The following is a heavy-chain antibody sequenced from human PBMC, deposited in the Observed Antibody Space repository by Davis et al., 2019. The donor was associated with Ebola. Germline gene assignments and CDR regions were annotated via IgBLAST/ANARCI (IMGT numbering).Heavy chain of an antibody. CDR1: GFSFTDAW. J-gene: IGHJ4*02. Sequence: GESLKISCAASGFSFTDAWMNWVRQAPGKGLEWVSVISYDGSNKYYADSVKGRFTISRDNSKNTLYLQMNSLRAEDTAVYYCAKGSIDYWGQGTLVTVSS. CDR2: ISYDGSNK. V-gene: IGHV3-30*18. CDR3: AKGSIDY.